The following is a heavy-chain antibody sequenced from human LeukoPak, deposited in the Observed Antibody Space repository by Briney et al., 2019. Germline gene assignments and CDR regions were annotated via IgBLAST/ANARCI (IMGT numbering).Heavy chain of an antibody. CDR1: GYTFTGYY. J-gene: IGHJ6*03. D-gene: IGHD6-19*01. CDR3: ARDLDPGIAVAGTTYYYYMDV. Sequence: GASVKVSCKASGYTFTGYYMHWVRQAPGQGLEWMGWINPNSGGTNYAQKFQGRVTMTRDTSISTAYMELRSLRSDDTAVYYCARDLDPGIAVAGTTYYYYMDVWGKGTTVTISS. V-gene: IGHV1-2*02. CDR2: INPNSGGT.